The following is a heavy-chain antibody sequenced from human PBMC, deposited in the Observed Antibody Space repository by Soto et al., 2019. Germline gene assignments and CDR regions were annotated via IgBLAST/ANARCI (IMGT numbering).Heavy chain of an antibody. J-gene: IGHJ4*02. CDR1: DGSVNTSNYY. CDR3: AREEKQLSRYGGDFDY. Sequence: QVQLQESGPGLVKPSETLSLTCSVSDGSVNTSNYYWSWIRQPPGKGLEWIGHIYYIGTTNYNPSLKSRVTISVDTSKTQFSLKVTSVTAADTAVYFCAREEKQLSRYGGDFDYWGQGILVTVSS. D-gene: IGHD3-16*01. V-gene: IGHV4-61*01. CDR2: IYYIGTT.